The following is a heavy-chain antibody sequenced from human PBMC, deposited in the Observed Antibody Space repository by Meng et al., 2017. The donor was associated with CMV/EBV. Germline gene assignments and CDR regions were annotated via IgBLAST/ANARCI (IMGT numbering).Heavy chain of an antibody. D-gene: IGHD3-3*01. Sequence: TFSNAWWSWVRQAPGKGLEWVGRIKRKTDGGTTDYAAPVKGRFTISRGDSKNTLYLQMNSLKTEDTAVYYCTTRPYTVRFLEWLLSYWGQGTLVTVSS. CDR3: TTRPYTVRFLEWLLSY. CDR1: TFSNAW. J-gene: IGHJ4*02. CDR2: IKRKTDGGTT. V-gene: IGHV3-15*01.